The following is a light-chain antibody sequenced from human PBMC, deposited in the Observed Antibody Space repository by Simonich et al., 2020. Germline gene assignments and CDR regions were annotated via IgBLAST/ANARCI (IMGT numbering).Light chain of an antibody. Sequence: EIVMTQSPATLSVSPGERATLSCRASQSFSSNLAWYQQKPGQAPRLLIYGASTRATGIPARFSGSGSGTDFTLTISSLQAEDVAVYYCQQYYSTPFTFGPGTKVDIK. CDR1: QSFSSN. V-gene: IGKV3-15*01. CDR3: QQYYSTPFT. CDR2: GAS. J-gene: IGKJ3*01.